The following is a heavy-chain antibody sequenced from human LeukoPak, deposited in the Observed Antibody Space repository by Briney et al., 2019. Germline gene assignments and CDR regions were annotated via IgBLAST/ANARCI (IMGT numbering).Heavy chain of an antibody. CDR3: ARIGGSGSYSGPYFDH. V-gene: IGHV3-74*01. CDR2: ISTDGSVT. Sequence: PGGSLRLSCAASGFTFSTYWMHWVRRAPGKGLVWVSRISTDGSVTSYADSVKGRFTISRNNAKNTMYLQMNSLRAEDTAVYYCARIGGSGSYSGPYFDHWGQGTLVTVSS. J-gene: IGHJ4*02. D-gene: IGHD3-10*01. CDR1: GFTFSTYW.